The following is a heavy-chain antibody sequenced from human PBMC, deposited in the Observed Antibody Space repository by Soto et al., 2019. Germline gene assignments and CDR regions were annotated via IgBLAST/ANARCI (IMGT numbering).Heavy chain of an antibody. CDR1: GFTFSSYW. CDR3: ARELGVVVAGFDY. V-gene: IGHV3-7*01. CDR2: IKQDGSEK. Sequence: GGSLRLSCAASGFTFSSYWMSWVRQAPGKGLEWVANIKQDGSEKYYVDSVKGRFTISRDNAKNSLYLQMNSLRAEDTAVYYCARELGVVVAGFDYWGQGTLVTVSS. D-gene: IGHD2-15*01. J-gene: IGHJ4*02.